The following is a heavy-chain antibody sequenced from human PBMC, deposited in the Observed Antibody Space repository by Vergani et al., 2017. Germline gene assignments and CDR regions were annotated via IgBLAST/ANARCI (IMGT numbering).Heavy chain of an antibody. CDR3: ALIGGIVGAQIDY. J-gene: IGHJ4*02. V-gene: IGHV4-39*01. Sequence: QLQLQESGPGLVKPSETLSLTCTVSGGSISSSSYYWGWIRQPPGKGLEWIGSIYYSGSTYYNPSLKSRVTISVDTSKNQFSLKLSSVTAADTAVYYCALIGGIVGAQIDYWGQGTLVTVSS. D-gene: IGHD1-26*01. CDR2: IYYSGST. CDR1: GGSISSSSYY.